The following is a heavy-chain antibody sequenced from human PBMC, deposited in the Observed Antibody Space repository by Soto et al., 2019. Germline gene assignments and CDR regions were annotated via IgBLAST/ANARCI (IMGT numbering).Heavy chain of an antibody. J-gene: IGHJ6*04. Sequence: EVQLVESGGGLVQPGGSLRLSCAASGFTVSSNYMSWVRQAPGQGLEWVSVIYSGGSTSYADPVKGRFNISRDNSKNTLYLQMNSLRAEDTAVYYCARDWHDFWSGYRVVDVWGKGTTVTVSS. D-gene: IGHD3-3*01. V-gene: IGHV3-66*01. CDR3: ARDWHDFWSGYRVVDV. CDR2: IYSGGST. CDR1: GFTVSSNY.